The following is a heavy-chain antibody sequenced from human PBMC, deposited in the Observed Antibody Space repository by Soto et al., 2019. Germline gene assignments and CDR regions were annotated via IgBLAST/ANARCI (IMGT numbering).Heavy chain of an antibody. CDR3: ARPQYLPDDVFDV. CDR2: INSDGSST. V-gene: IGHV3-74*01. CDR1: GFTFTNYW. J-gene: IGHJ3*01. D-gene: IGHD2-2*01. Sequence: GGYLRLSCAASGFTFTNYWMQWVCKAPGKGLVWVSRINSDGSSTSHADSVKGRFTISRDNAKNTLYLQMSSLRAEDTAVYYCARPQYLPDDVFDVWGRGTVVTVSS.